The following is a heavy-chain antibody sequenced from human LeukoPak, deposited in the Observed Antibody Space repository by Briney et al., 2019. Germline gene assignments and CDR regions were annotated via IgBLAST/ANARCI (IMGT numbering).Heavy chain of an antibody. D-gene: IGHD7-27*01. CDR2: TIPIFGAK. Sequence: SVKVSCKASGGTFSSFGITWVRQAPGQGLEWMGGTIPIFGAKHHAQKFRGRVTVTADNSTTTTYMELSSLRFEDTALYYCASYSNWGDFDSWGQGTLVTVSS. CDR3: ASYSNWGDFDS. V-gene: IGHV1-69*06. J-gene: IGHJ4*02. CDR1: GGTFSSFG.